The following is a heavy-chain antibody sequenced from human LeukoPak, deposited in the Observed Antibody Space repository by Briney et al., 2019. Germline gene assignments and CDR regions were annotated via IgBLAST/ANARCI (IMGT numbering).Heavy chain of an antibody. CDR2: IYSGGST. D-gene: IGHD5-12*01. CDR3: AREWLRLGGPGAFDI. CDR1: GFTVSSNY. J-gene: IGHJ3*02. V-gene: IGHV3-66*01. Sequence: GGSLRLSCAVSGFTVSSNYMSWVRQAPGKGLEWVSVIYSGGSTYYADSVKGRFTISRDNSKNTLYLQMNSLRAEDTAVYYCAREWLRLGGPGAFDIWGQGTMVTVSS.